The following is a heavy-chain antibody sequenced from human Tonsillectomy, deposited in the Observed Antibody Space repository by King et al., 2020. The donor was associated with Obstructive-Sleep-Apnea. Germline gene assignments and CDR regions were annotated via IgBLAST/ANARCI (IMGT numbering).Heavy chain of an antibody. CDR3: ARDKDTIMGYYYYGMDV. D-gene: IGHD5-12*01. Sequence: VQLVESGGGLVKPGGSLRLSCAASGFTFSSYSVNWVRQAPGKGLEWVSSISSSSSYIYYADSVRGRFTISRDNAKNSLYLQMNSLRAEDTAVYYCARDKDTIMGYYYYGMDVWGQGTTVTVSS. CDR1: GFTFSSYS. CDR2: ISSSSSYI. V-gene: IGHV3-21*01. J-gene: IGHJ6*02.